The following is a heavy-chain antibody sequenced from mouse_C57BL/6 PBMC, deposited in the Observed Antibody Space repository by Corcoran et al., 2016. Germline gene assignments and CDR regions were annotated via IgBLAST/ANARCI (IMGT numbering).Heavy chain of an antibody. CDR1: GYTFTTYE. CDR3: ARTYYYGSSSTWYFDV. J-gene: IGHJ1*03. D-gene: IGHD1-1*01. Sequence: QIQLVQSGTELKKPGETVKISCKASGYTFTTYEMSWVKQAPGKGLKWMGWINTYSGVPTYADDFKGRFAFSLETSASTAYLQINNLKNEDTATYFCARTYYYGSSSTWYFDVWGTGTTVTVSS. V-gene: IGHV9-3*01. CDR2: INTYSGVP.